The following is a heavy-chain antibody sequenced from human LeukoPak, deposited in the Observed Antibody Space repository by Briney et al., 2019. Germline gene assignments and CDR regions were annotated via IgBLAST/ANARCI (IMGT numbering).Heavy chain of an antibody. J-gene: IGHJ4*02. V-gene: IGHV3-23*01. CDR2: ISGGGGDT. D-gene: IGHD3-22*01. Sequence: GGSLRLSCAASVFTFNKYAMTWVRQAPGKGLEWVSAISGGGGDTYYADSVKGRFTISRDNSKNTLYLQMNSLRAEDTAVYYCARVGRYYYDSSGYYIDKALFDYWGQGTLVTVSS. CDR1: VFTFNKYA. CDR3: ARVGRYYYDSSGYYIDKALFDY.